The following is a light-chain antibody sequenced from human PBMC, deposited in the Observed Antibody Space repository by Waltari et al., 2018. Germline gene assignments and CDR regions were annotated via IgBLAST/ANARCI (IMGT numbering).Light chain of an antibody. CDR2: GSI. V-gene: IGLV1-40*01. Sequence: QSLLTPPPSVSGAPGQRITITCTGSRSNIGAGYEVHWYQQFPGTPPKLLIFGSINRASGVPDRFSGSKSGTSASLAITGLQPEDEADYYCQSYDSSLTGFWVFGGGTKLTVV. CDR3: QSYDSSLTGFWV. CDR1: RSNIGAGYE. J-gene: IGLJ3*02.